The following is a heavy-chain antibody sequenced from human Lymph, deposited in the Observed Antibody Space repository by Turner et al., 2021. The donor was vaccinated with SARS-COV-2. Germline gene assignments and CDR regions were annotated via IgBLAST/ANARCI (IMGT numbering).Heavy chain of an antibody. CDR3: AKGDGYPPHGLLDP. J-gene: IGHJ5*02. CDR1: AYTFTSYG. D-gene: IGHD6-25*01. Sequence: QVHPVQSGAAVKKPGASVMVSCKASAYTFTSYGIKWGRQATGHGLEWMGWMNSNSGYTGYAQKFQGRVTMTRNTSKSTVYMEMNSLTSEDTAVYYCAKGDGYPPHGLLDPWGQGTLVTVSS. CDR2: MNSNSGYT. V-gene: IGHV1-8*01.